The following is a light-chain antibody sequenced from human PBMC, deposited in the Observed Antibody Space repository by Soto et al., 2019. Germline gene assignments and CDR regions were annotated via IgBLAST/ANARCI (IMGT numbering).Light chain of an antibody. CDR2: EVS. Sequence: QSVLTQPPSASGSPGQSVTISCTGTSSDVGGYNYVSWYQQHPGKAPKLMIYEVSTRPSGVPDRFSGSKSGNTASLTVSGLQAEDEADYYCNSYAGSNNWVFGGGTKLTVL. CDR1: SSDVGGYNY. J-gene: IGLJ3*02. CDR3: NSYAGSNNWV. V-gene: IGLV2-8*01.